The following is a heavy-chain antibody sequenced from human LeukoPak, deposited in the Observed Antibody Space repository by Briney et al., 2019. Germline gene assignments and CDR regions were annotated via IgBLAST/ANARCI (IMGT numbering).Heavy chain of an antibody. CDR3: AKGSGGSGSNDAYDI. V-gene: IGHV3-23*01. Sequence: GGSLRLSCAASGFTFRSYAMSWVRQAPGKGLEWVSGISGSGYFTYYAGSVKGRFTISRDNSKNTLYLQMNSLRAEDTAAYYCAKGSGGSGSNDAYDIWGQGTMVTVSS. J-gene: IGHJ3*02. CDR2: ISGSGYFT. CDR1: GFTFRSYA. D-gene: IGHD3-10*01.